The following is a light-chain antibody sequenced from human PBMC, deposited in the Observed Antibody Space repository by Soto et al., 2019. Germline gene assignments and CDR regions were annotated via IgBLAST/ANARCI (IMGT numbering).Light chain of an antibody. CDR1: QSISSW. CDR3: QQYNSYSPT. V-gene: IGKV1-5*03. J-gene: IGKJ1*01. CDR2: KAS. Sequence: DIQMTQSPSTLSASVGDRVTITCRASQSISSWLAWYQQKPGKAPKVLIYKASGLESGVPSRFSGSGSGTEFTLTISSLQPDDSATYYCQQYNSYSPTFGQGDKVELK.